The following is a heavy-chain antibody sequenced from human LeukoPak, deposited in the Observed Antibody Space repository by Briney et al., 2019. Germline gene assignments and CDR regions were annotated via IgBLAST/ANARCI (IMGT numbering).Heavy chain of an antibody. J-gene: IGHJ4*02. V-gene: IGHV4-38-2*02. CDR2: ISHSGST. CDR3: ARVNAPVATFDY. CDR1: GYSISSTYY. Sequence: SETLSLTCTVSGYSISSTYYGAWIRQPSGKGLEWIATISHSGSTYYTPSLESRLTISLDTSRNHFSLRLSSVTAADTAVYYCARVNAPVATFDYWGLGTLVAVSS. D-gene: IGHD1-1*01.